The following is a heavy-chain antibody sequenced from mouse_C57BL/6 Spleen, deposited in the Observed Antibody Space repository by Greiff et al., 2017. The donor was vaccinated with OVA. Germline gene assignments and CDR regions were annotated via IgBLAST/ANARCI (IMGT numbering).Heavy chain of an antibody. CDR2: ISSGGDYI. D-gene: IGHD4-1*01. CDR3: TRERTGDFDY. J-gene: IGHJ2*01. Sequence: EVMLVESGEGLVKPGGSLKLSCAASGFTFSSYAMSWVRQTPEKRLEWVAYISSGGDYIYYADTEKGRFTISRDNARNTLYLQMSSLKSEDTAMYYCTRERTGDFDYWGQGTTLTVSS. CDR1: GFTFSSYA. V-gene: IGHV5-9-1*02.